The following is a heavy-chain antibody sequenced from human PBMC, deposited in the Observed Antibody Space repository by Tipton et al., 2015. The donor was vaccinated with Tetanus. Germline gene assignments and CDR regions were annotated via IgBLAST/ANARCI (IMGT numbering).Heavy chain of an antibody. V-gene: IGHV3-9*01. CDR1: GFTFDDYA. J-gene: IGHJ4*02. D-gene: IGHD6-6*01. CDR2: ISWNSGSI. CDR3: AKASSSSYPSYYFDY. Sequence: SLRLSCAASGFTFDDYAMHWVRQAPGKGLEWVSGISWNSGSIGYADSVKGRFTISRDNAKNSLYLQMNSLRAEDTALYYCAKASSSSYPSYYFDYWGQGTLVTVSS.